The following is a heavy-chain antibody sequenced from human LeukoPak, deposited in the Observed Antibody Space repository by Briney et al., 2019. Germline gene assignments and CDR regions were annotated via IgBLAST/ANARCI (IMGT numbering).Heavy chain of an antibody. V-gene: IGHV7-4-1*02. J-gene: IGHJ5*02. CDR1: GYTFTTYA. CDR3: ASRTYSYGLSP. D-gene: IGHD2-15*01. Sequence: ASVKVSCKASGYTFTTYAMNWVRQAPGQGLEWMGYINTAVGNPTYAQDFTGRFLFSVDTSVSTAYLQITNLTAEDTALYYCASRTYSYGLSPWGRGTLVTVSS. CDR2: INTAVGNP.